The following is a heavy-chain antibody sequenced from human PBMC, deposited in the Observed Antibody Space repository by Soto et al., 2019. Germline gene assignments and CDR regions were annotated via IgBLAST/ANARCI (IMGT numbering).Heavy chain of an antibody. V-gene: IGHV1-46*03. Sequence: QVHLVQSGAEVRMPGASVKVSCKASGYTFTDYFMHWVRQAPGQGLEWMGIINPRSGDTGYAQKFQGSVIMTTDTSTSAVYMELSGLTSEDTAIYYCAIRECNNSTCLSNWFDPWGQGTRVSVSS. CDR3: AIRECNNSTCLSNWFDP. CDR1: GYTFTDYF. D-gene: IGHD6-13*01. CDR2: INPRSGDT. J-gene: IGHJ5*02.